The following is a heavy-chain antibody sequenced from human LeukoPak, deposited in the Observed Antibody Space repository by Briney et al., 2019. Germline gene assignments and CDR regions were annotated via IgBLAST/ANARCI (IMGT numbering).Heavy chain of an antibody. D-gene: IGHD3-9*01. V-gene: IGHV1-46*01. CDR3: AREIEILTQAKRERYYYYYMDV. J-gene: IGHJ6*03. CDR1: GYTFTSYY. Sequence: WASVKVSCKASGYTFTSYYMHWVRQAPGQGLEWMGVINPSGGSTSYAQKFQGRVTMTRDMSTSTVYMELSSLRSEDTAVYYCAREIEILTQAKRERYYYYYMDVWGKGTTVTVSS. CDR2: INPSGGST.